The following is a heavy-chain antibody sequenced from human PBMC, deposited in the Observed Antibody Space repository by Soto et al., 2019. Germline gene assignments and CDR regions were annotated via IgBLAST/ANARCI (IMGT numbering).Heavy chain of an antibody. CDR1: GGSFSGYY. V-gene: IGHV4-34*01. CDR3: ARSVDP. CDR2: INHSGST. J-gene: IGHJ5*02. Sequence: PSETLSLTCAVYGGSFSGYYWSWIRQPPGKGLEWIGEINHSGSTNYNPSLKSRVTISLDTSKNQFSLNLNSVTAADTAVYYCARSVDPWGQGTLVTVSS.